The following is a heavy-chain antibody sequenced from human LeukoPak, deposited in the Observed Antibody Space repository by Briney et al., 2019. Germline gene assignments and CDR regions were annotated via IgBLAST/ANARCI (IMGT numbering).Heavy chain of an antibody. CDR1: EYTFNNYA. V-gene: IGHV3-23*01. J-gene: IGHJ3*02. CDR3: ALHGGSI. CDR2: ISGSGVST. D-gene: IGHD6-25*01. Sequence: GGSLGLSCAASEYTFNNYAMSWVRQAPGKGLEWVSTISGSGVSTYYADSVKGRFTISRDNSKNTLYLQMNSLRAEDTAVYYCALHGGSIWGQGTMVTVSS.